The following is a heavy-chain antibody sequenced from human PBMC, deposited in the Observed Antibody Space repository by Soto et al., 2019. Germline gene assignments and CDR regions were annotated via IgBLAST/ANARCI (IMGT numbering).Heavy chain of an antibody. V-gene: IGHV4-34*01. Sequence: QVQLQQWGAGLLKPSETLSLTCAVYGGSFSGYYWSWIRQPPGKGLEWIGEINHSGSTNYNPSLKSRVTISVDTSKNQFSLKLSSVTAADTAVYYCARGHSNRFYYYMDVWGKGTTVTVSS. CDR2: INHSGST. D-gene: IGHD4-4*01. CDR1: GGSFSGYY. CDR3: ARGHSNRFYYYMDV. J-gene: IGHJ6*03.